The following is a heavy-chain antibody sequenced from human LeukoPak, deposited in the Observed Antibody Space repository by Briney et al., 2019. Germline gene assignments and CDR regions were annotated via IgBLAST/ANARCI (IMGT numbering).Heavy chain of an antibody. CDR2: IIPIFGTA. CDR3: ARSDYVWGSYRYPLDY. Sequence: SVKVSCKASGGTFSSYAISWVRQAPGQGLEWMGGIIPIFGTANYAQKFQGRVTITADESTSTAYMELSSLRSEDTAVYYCARSDYVWGSYRYPLDYWGQGTLSPSPQ. V-gene: IGHV1-69*13. J-gene: IGHJ4*02. CDR1: GGTFSSYA. D-gene: IGHD3-16*02.